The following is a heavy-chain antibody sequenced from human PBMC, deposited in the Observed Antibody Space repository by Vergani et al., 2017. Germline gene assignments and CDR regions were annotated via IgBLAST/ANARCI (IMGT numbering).Heavy chain of an antibody. CDR1: GYTLTELS. V-gene: IGHV1-24*01. Sequence: QVQLVQSGAEVKKPGASVKVSCKVSGYTLTELSMHWVRQAPGKGLEWMGGFDPEDGETIYAQKFQGRVTMTEDTATDTAYMELSSLRSEDAAVYYCATARARSYGPEPTFDYWGQGTLVTVSS. CDR3: ATARARSYGPEPTFDY. J-gene: IGHJ4*02. CDR2: FDPEDGET. D-gene: IGHD3-16*01.